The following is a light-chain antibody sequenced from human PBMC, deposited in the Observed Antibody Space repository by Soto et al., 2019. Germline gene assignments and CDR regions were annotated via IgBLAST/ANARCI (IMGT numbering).Light chain of an antibody. CDR3: QHYGTT. V-gene: IGKV3-20*01. Sequence: IVLTQSPGTLSLSPGERATLYCRASQSVTSNSLARYQQRPGQAPRLLIYGASSRATGVPDRFSGGGSGTDFTLTISRLEPEDFAVYYCQHYGTTFGPGTKVEI. CDR1: QSVTSNS. CDR2: GAS. J-gene: IGKJ1*01.